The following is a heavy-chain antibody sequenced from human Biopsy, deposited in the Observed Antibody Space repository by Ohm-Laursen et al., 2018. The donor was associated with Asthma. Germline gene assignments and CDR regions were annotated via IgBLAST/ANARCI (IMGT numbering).Heavy chain of an antibody. Sequence: SLRLSCTASGFDFSDCTMNWVRQVPGQGLEWVANIKHDGSEKNHVDSLKGRFTISRDNAKNLLFLQMNSLRAEDTAVYYCARTFHFWSPYHAEHYQLWGQGTLVTVSS. D-gene: IGHD3-3*01. CDR3: ARTFHFWSPYHAEHYQL. CDR1: GFDFSDCT. J-gene: IGHJ1*01. CDR2: IKHDGSEK. V-gene: IGHV3-7*01.